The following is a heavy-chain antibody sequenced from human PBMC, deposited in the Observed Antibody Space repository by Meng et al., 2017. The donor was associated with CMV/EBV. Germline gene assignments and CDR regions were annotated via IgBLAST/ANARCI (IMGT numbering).Heavy chain of an antibody. V-gene: IGHV3-21*01. D-gene: IGHD2-15*01. CDR3: ARPSYCSGGSCYSPFDY. Sequence: GSLKISCAASGFTFSSYSMNWVRQAPGKGLEWVSSISSSSSYIYYADSVKGRFTISRDNAKNSLYLQMNSLRAEDTAVYYCARPSYCSGGSCYSPFDYWGQGTLVTVSS. CDR1: GFTFSSYS. CDR2: ISSSSSYI. J-gene: IGHJ4*02.